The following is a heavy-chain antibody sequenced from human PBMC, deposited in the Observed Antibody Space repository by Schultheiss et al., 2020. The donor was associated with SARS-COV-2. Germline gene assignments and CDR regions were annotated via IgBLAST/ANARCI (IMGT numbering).Heavy chain of an antibody. V-gene: IGHV4-59*08. CDR1: GGSISSYY. CDR2: IYYSGST. Sequence: SETLSLTCTVSGGSISSYYWSWIRQPPGKGLEWIGYIYYSGSTNYNPSLKSRVTISVDTSKNQFSLKLSSVTAADTAVYYCARASSVTAIPDAFDIWGQGTMVTVSS. J-gene: IGHJ3*02. D-gene: IGHD2-21*02. CDR3: ARASSVTAIPDAFDI.